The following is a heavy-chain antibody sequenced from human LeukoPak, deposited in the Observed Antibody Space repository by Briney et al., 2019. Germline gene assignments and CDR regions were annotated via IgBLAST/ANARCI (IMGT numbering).Heavy chain of an antibody. Sequence: PGGSLRLSCAASGFTSSSYAMSWVRQAPGKGLEWVSAISGSGGNTYYADSVKGRFTISRDNSKNTLYLQMNSLRAEDTAVYYCAKGTMDRGFGYWGQGTLVTVSS. V-gene: IGHV3-23*01. CDR1: GFTSSSYA. CDR3: AKGTMDRGFGY. D-gene: IGHD3-10*01. J-gene: IGHJ4*02. CDR2: ISGSGGNT.